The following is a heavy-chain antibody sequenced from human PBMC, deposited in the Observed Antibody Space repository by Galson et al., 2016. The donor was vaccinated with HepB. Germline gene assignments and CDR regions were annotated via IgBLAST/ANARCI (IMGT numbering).Heavy chain of an antibody. CDR1: GSIFRTYP. Sequence: SLRLSCAASGSIFRTYPMHWVRQAPGKGLEWVAVISSDGSNEWYADSVKGRFTISRDNSQNTLYLQMSSLRAEDTAAYYCAREAERWNYLDYWGRGALVTVSS. CDR3: AREAERWNYLDY. CDR2: ISSDGSNE. J-gene: IGHJ4*02. V-gene: IGHV3-30*04. D-gene: IGHD5-24*01.